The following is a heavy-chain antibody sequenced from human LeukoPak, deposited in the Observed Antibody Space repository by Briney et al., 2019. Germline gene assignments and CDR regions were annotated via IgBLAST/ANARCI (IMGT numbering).Heavy chain of an antibody. CDR1: GYTFTSYD. CDR2: IIPILGIA. D-gene: IGHD5-18*01. CDR3: ASAVSTIQLGAPCLY. V-gene: IGHV1-69*04. Sequence: GASVKVSCKASGYTFTSYDINWVRQAPGQGLEWMGRIIPILGIANYAQKFQGRVTITADKSTSTAYMELSSLRSEDTAVYYCASAVSTIQLGAPCLYWGQGTLVTVSS. J-gene: IGHJ4*02.